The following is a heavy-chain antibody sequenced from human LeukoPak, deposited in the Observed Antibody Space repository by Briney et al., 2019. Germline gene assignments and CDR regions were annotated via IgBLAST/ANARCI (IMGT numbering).Heavy chain of an antibody. CDR3: ASLDYDFWSGYSGRFDP. Sequence: PSETLSLTCAVSGYSISSGYYWGWIRQPPGKGLEWIGSIYYSGSTYYNPSLKSRVTISVGTSKNQFSLKLSSVTAADTAVYYCASLDYDFWSGYSGRFDPWGQGTLVTVSS. CDR1: GYSISSGYY. J-gene: IGHJ5*02. CDR2: IYYSGST. V-gene: IGHV4-38-2*01. D-gene: IGHD3-3*01.